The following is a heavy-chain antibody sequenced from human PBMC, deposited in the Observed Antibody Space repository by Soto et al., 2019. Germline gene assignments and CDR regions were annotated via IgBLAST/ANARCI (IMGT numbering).Heavy chain of an antibody. J-gene: IGHJ6*02. CDR3: ARAPLGYYYGSGPFYGMDV. Sequence: PGGSLRLSCAASGFTFSSYDMHWFRQATGKGLEWVSAIGTAGDTYYPGSVKGRFTISRENAKNSLYLQMNSLRAGDTAVYYCARAPLGYYYGSGPFYGMDVWGQGTTVTVSS. CDR1: GFTFSSYD. V-gene: IGHV3-13*01. D-gene: IGHD3-10*01. CDR2: IGTAGDT.